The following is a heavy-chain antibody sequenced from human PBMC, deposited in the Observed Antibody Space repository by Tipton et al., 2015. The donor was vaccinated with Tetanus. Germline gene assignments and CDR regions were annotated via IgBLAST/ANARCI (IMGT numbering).Heavy chain of an antibody. Sequence: TLSLTCSVSGASISSGGYFWNWIRHRPEKGLEWIGYIYYSGSTFYNPSLKSRVTISVDTSKNQFSLRLSSVTAADTAVYYCARDQGGGRVARLNWFGPWGQGALVTVSA. J-gene: IGHJ5*02. CDR3: ARDQGGGRVARLNWFGP. D-gene: IGHD3-16*01. CDR1: GASISSGGYF. CDR2: IYYSGST. V-gene: IGHV4-31*03.